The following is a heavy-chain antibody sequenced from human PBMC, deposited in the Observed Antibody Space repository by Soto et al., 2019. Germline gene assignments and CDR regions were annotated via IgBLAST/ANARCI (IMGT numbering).Heavy chain of an antibody. CDR3: VRDFRSSDF. D-gene: IGHD3-3*01. V-gene: IGHV3-74*01. CDR1: GFTFSNYW. CDR2: INGVGTST. J-gene: IGHJ4*02. Sequence: EVQLVESGGGSAQPGGSLRLSCAASGFTFSNYWIHWVRQAPGKGPMWVSRINGVGTSTNYADSVRGRFSISRDNSENTVYLQMNSLRAEDTAMYYCVRDFRSSDFWGQGTPVTVSS.